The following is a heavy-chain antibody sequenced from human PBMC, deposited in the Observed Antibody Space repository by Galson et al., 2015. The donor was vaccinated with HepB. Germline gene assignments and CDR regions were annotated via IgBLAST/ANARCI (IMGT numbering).Heavy chain of an antibody. V-gene: IGHV3-30-3*01. J-gene: IGHJ6*02. D-gene: IGHD5-18*01. CDR1: EFTFKNYA. Sequence: SLRLSCADSEFTFKNYAMHWVRQAPGKGLEWVAVISYDGSNKYYADSMKGRFTISRDNSKNTLYLQMNSLRVEDTAVYYCARVGGEGLRYSYGLPNYYYYGLDVWGQGTTVTVSS. CDR2: ISYDGSNK. CDR3: ARVGGEGLRYSYGLPNYYYYGLDV.